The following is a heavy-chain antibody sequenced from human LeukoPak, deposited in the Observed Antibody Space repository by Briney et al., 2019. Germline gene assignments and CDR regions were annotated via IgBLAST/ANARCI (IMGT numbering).Heavy chain of an antibody. V-gene: IGHV1-18*01. Sequence: ASVKVSCKASGYTFTTYDINWVRQATGQGPEWMGWISAYNGNTNCAQKFQDRLTMTTDTSTSTAYMDLRSLRSDDTAVYYCARGGDYYYGLQNFDYWGQGTLVTVSP. J-gene: IGHJ4*02. CDR2: ISAYNGNT. D-gene: IGHD3-10*01. CDR1: GYTFTTYD. CDR3: ARGGDYYYGLQNFDY.